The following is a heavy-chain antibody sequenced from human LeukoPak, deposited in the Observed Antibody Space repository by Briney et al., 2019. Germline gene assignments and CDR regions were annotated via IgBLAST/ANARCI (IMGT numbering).Heavy chain of an antibody. V-gene: IGHV3-48*03. J-gene: IGHJ4*02. CDR2: ISSSGTKI. CDR1: GFTFSSYE. Sequence: GGSLRLSCAASGFTFSSYEMNWVRQAPGKGLEWVSHISSSGTKIYSADSVKGRFTISRDNAKNSLYLQMSSLRAGDTAVYYCARDKGDNSGWDYWGQGILVTVSS. CDR3: ARDKGDNSGWDY. D-gene: IGHD6-19*01.